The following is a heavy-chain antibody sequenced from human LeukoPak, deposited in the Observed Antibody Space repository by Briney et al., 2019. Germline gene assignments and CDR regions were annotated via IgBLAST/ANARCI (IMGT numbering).Heavy chain of an antibody. Sequence: PSETLSLTCIVSGGSISSYYWSWIRQPAGKGLEWIGRICTSGNTNYNPSLKSRVIVSVDTSKNQFSLKLSSVTAADTAVYYCARASTGSFYYFDHWGQGTLVTVSS. V-gene: IGHV4-4*07. CDR2: ICTSGNT. CDR3: ARASTGSFYYFDH. D-gene: IGHD3-10*01. J-gene: IGHJ4*02. CDR1: GGSISSYY.